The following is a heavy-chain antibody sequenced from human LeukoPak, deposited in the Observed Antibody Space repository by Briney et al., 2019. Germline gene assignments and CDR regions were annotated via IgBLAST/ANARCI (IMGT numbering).Heavy chain of an antibody. CDR2: IDSSGTYI. D-gene: IGHD3-9*01. CDR1: GFTFSTYS. J-gene: IGHJ4*02. CDR3: ASREGGDYDILTGYRD. V-gene: IGHV3-21*01. Sequence: GGSLRLSCAASGFTFSTYSMNWVRQAPGKGLEWVSSIDSSGTYIYHADSVKGRFTISRDNAKNSLYLQMGSLRAEDTAVYYCASREGGDYDILTGYRDWGQGTLVTVSS.